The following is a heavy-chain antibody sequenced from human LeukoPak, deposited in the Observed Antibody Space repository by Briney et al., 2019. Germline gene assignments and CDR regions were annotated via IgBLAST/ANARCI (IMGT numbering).Heavy chain of an antibody. J-gene: IGHJ4*02. CDR3: VRDKLTGASRLDY. CDR1: GFTFSNYW. D-gene: IGHD7-27*01. Sequence: GGSLRFSCAASGFTFSNYWMNWVRQAPGKELEWVANIKQDGSEIYYVDSVKGRFTISRDNAKNSLYLQMNSLRAEDTAVYYCVRDKLTGASRLDYWGQGTLLTVSS. V-gene: IGHV3-7*03. CDR2: IKQDGSEI.